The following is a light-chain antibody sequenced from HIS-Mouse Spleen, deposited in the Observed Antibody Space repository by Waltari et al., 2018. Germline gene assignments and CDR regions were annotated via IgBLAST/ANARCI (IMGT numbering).Light chain of an antibody. Sequence: QSALTQPASVSGSPGQSITISCTGTSSDVGSYNLVSWYQQHPGKAPKLLIYEGSNRPSGVSNRFSCSKSSNTASLTISGLQAEDEADYYCCSYASSSTLVFGGGTKLTVL. CDR2: EGS. V-gene: IGLV2-23*01. CDR3: CSYASSSTLV. J-gene: IGLJ2*01. CDR1: SSDVGSYNL.